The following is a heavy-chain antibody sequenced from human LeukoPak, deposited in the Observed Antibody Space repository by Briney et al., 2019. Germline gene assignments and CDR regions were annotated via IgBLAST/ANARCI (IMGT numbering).Heavy chain of an antibody. CDR1: TGSVSSGTYY. Sequence: SETLSLTCSVSTGSVSSGTYYWTWIRQPAGKGLEWIGHIYTSGSTNYNPSLGSRVTISLDASKNQFSLRLTSVTAADTAVYYCARDRHLDVWGKGATITVSS. CDR2: IYTSGST. J-gene: IGHJ6*04. V-gene: IGHV4-61*10. CDR3: ARDRHLDV.